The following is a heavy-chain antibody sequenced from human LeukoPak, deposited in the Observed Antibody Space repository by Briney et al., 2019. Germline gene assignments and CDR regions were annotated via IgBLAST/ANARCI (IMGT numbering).Heavy chain of an antibody. CDR3: ARGGYSFDY. CDR1: GFTFTQYW. J-gene: IGHJ4*02. V-gene: IGHV3-7*01. Sequence: PGGSLRLSCVASGFTFTQYWMTWVRQAPGKGLEWVARLHPDGSERSYVGSVEGRFTVFGDNAKSSLFLQMHSLRVEDTAVYYCARGGYSFDYLGQGTLVTVPS. D-gene: IGHD5-12*01. CDR2: LHPDGSER.